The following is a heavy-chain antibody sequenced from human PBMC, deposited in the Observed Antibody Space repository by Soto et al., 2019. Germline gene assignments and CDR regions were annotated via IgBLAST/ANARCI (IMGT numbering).Heavy chain of an antibody. V-gene: IGHV1-69*06. Sequence: GASVKVSCKASGGTFSSYAISWVRQAPGQGLEWMGGIIPIFGTANYAQKFQGRVTITADKSTSTAYMELSSLRSEDTAVYYCARGGSYSLLGAFDIWGQGTVVTVSS. CDR3: ARGGSYSLLGAFDI. CDR2: IIPIFGTA. J-gene: IGHJ3*02. D-gene: IGHD1-26*01. CDR1: GGTFSSYA.